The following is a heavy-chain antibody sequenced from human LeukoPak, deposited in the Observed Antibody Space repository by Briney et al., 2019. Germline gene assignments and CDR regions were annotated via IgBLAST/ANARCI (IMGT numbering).Heavy chain of an antibody. Sequence: GGSLRLSCVASRFTFSDYWMTWVRQAPGKGLERAANIKKDGGEKYYMESVKGRFTISRDNAKNSLYLQMNSLTVEDTAVYYCARDMGWQQFDQWGQGTLVTVSS. J-gene: IGHJ4*02. V-gene: IGHV3-7*01. CDR1: RFTFSDYW. D-gene: IGHD5-24*01. CDR2: IKKDGGEK. CDR3: ARDMGWQQFDQ.